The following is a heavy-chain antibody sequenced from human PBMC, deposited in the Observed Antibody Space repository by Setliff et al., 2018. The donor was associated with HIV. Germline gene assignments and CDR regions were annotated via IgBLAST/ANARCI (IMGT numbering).Heavy chain of an antibody. D-gene: IGHD2-21*02. CDR1: GGSISSHY. Sequence: SSETLSLTCTVSGGSISSHYWSWIRQPPGKGLEWIGYVYYIGSTNYNPSLQSRVTISIDTSKTQFSLKLTSVTTADTAVYYCARLVWTGNGSRASDIWGQGTVVTVSS. CDR3: ARLVWTGNGSRASDI. V-gene: IGHV4-59*11. J-gene: IGHJ3*02. CDR2: VYYIGST.